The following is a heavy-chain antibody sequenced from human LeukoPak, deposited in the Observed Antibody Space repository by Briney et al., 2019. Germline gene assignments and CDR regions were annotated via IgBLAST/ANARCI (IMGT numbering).Heavy chain of an antibody. CDR2: ISAYNGNT. Sequence: SVKVSFKGSVYTFTSYGISCLRQAPGRGLDWMGRISAYNGNTNYAQKLQGTVTMTTDTSTSTAYMELRSLTSDDTAVYYCARAGAVVDNWFDPWGQGTLVTVSS. D-gene: IGHD2-15*01. CDR1: VYTFTSYG. V-gene: IGHV1-18*01. J-gene: IGHJ5*02. CDR3: ARAGAVVDNWFDP.